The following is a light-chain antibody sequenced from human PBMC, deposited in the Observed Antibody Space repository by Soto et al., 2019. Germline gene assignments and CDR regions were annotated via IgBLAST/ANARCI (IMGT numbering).Light chain of an antibody. V-gene: IGLV3-21*02. CDR1: KIGSKI. Sequence: SYDLTRPPSVSVAPGQTAKITCGGDKIGSKIVHRYKQRPGQAPVAVVFDATDRPSGIPDRISASRSGDTATLTISRVDAGDEADYYCRVWASTAEFFVFGSGTKVTVL. J-gene: IGLJ1*01. CDR3: RVWASTAEFFV. CDR2: DAT.